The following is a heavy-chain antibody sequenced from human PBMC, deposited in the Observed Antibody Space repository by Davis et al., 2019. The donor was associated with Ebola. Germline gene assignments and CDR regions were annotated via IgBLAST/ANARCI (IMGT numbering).Heavy chain of an antibody. CDR3: AKRGPDITDYSGGDIITSRGLDV. CDR2: LSPDGSSK. V-gene: IGHV3-30*18. CDR1: GFTFHNYD. Sequence: PGGSLRLSCTASGFTFHNYDMYWVRRSPGKGLEWVAALSPDGSSKYYGDFVKGRFTISRDNAKNNLYLQMNSLRPEDTALYHCAKRGPDITDYSGGDIITSRGLDVWGRGTTVTVSS. J-gene: IGHJ6*02. D-gene: IGHD3-16*01.